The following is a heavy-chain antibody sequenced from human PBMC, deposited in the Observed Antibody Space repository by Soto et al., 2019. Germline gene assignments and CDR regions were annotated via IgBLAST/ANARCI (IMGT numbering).Heavy chain of an antibody. CDR2: IYPGDHET. D-gene: IGHD6-13*01. V-gene: IGHV5-51*01. CDR3: ARSPRSSPYFDY. CDR1: GYTFSNFW. Sequence: GESLKISCQCSGYTFSNFWIGWVRQLPGKGLEWMGIIYPGDHETRYSPSFHGKVTISADKSTNTAYLQCNSLEASDTAFYFCARSPRSSPYFDYWGQGALVTVSS. J-gene: IGHJ4*02.